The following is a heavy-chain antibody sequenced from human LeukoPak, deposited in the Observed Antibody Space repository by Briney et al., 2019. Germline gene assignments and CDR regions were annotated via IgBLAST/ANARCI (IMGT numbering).Heavy chain of an antibody. CDR2: ISSSSRTI. CDR1: GFSFNTYN. Sequence: GGSLRLSCEASGFSFNTYNMNWVRQAPGKGLEWVSYISSSSRTIYYADSVKGRFTISRDNAKNSLYLQMNSLRAEDTAVYFCARAQSYGGHPDAFDFWGQGTMVTVSS. J-gene: IGHJ3*01. CDR3: ARAQSYGGHPDAFDF. D-gene: IGHD4-23*01. V-gene: IGHV3-48*01.